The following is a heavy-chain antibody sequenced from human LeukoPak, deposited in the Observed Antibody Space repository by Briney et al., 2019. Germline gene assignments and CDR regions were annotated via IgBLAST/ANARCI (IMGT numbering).Heavy chain of an antibody. V-gene: IGHV3-30*02. CDR2: IRYDGSNK. CDR1: GFTFSSYG. J-gene: IGHJ4*02. CDR3: AKKGGSIAAAVDY. Sequence: PGGSLRLSCAASGFTFSSYGMHWVRQAPGKGLEWVAFIRYDGSNKYYADSVKGRFTISRDNSKNTLYLQMNSLRAEDTAVYYCAKKGGSIAAAVDYWGQGTLVTVSS. D-gene: IGHD6-13*01.